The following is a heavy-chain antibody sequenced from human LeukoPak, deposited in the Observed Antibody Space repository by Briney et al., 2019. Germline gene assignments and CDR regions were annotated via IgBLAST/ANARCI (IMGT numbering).Heavy chain of an antibody. CDR2: ISSSGSTI. CDR3: ARLDYDSSGYYYGFDP. CDR1: GFTFSSYE. Sequence: GGSLRLSCAASGFTFSSYEMNWVRQAPGKGLEWVSYISSSGSTICYADSVKGRFTISRDNAKNSLYLQMNSLRAEDTAVYYCARLDYDSSGYYYGFDPWGQGTLVTVSS. D-gene: IGHD3-22*01. V-gene: IGHV3-48*03. J-gene: IGHJ5*02.